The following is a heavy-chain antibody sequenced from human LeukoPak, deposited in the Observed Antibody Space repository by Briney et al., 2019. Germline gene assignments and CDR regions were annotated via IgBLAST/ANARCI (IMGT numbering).Heavy chain of an antibody. CDR1: GFTCSSYS. J-gene: IGHJ4*02. Sequence: AGGSLRLSCAASGFTCSSYSMNWVRQAPGKGLEWVSSISISSSYKYYADSVKGRFTISRDNAKNSLYLQMNSLRAEDTAVYYCARGVWGPEYWGQGTLVTVSS. CDR3: ARGVWGPEY. D-gene: IGHD1-14*01. CDR2: ISISSSYK. V-gene: IGHV3-21*01.